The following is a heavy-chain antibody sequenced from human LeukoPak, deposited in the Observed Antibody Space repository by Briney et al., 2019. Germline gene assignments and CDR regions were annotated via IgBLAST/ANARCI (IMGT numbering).Heavy chain of an antibody. Sequence: SGPTLVKPTQTLTLTCTFSGFSLSTSGVGVCWIRQPPGTALEWLALIYWNDDKRYSPSLKSRLTITKDTSKNQVVLTMTNMDPVDTATYYCAHMGWANYGTGSYHPFDYLRQGTLVTVSS. V-gene: IGHV2-5*01. CDR2: IYWNDDK. J-gene: IGHJ4*02. CDR1: GFSLSTSGVG. D-gene: IGHD3-10*01. CDR3: AHMGWANYGTGSYHPFDY.